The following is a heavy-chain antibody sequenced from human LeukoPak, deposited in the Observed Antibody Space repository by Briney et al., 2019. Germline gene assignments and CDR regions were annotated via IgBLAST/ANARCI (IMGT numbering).Heavy chain of an antibody. CDR2: ISWNSGSI. Sequence: PGRSLRLSCAASGFTFDDYAMHWVRHAPGKGLEWVSGISWNSGSIGYADSVKGRFTISRDNAKNSLYLQMNSLRAEDTALYYCAKDGGLWGPVAANLFDYWGQGTLVTVSS. CDR3: AKDGGLWGPVAANLFDY. CDR1: GFTFDDYA. V-gene: IGHV3-9*01. D-gene: IGHD2-15*01. J-gene: IGHJ4*02.